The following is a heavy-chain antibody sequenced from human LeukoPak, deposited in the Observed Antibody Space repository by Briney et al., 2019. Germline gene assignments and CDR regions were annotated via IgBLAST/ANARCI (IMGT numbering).Heavy chain of an antibody. D-gene: IGHD3-10*01. CDR1: GFTFSGYE. CDR3: ASTGGYGSGTYHYYYFGMDV. Sequence: PGGSLRLTCAASGFTFSGYEMNWVRQAPGKGLEWVAYITSSGRIIYYADSVKGRFTISRDNAKNSLYLQMNSLRAEDTAVYYCASTGGYGSGTYHYYYFGMDVWGQGTTVTVSS. V-gene: IGHV3-48*03. CDR2: ITSSGRII. J-gene: IGHJ6*02.